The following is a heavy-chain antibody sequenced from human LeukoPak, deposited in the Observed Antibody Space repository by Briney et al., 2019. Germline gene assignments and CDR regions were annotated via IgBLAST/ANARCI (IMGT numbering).Heavy chain of an antibody. J-gene: IGHJ4*02. Sequence: GRSLRLSCAASGFTFDNYAMHWARHAPAKGLEWLSIISWNSGYIGYAESVKGRFTISRDNAKKSLDLKMNSLRAEDTAFYYCAKVRGTYSSGYFFDYWGQGTLVTVSS. CDR1: GFTFDNYA. V-gene: IGHV3-9*01. CDR2: ISWNSGYI. D-gene: IGHD6-19*01. CDR3: AKVRGTYSSGYFFDY.